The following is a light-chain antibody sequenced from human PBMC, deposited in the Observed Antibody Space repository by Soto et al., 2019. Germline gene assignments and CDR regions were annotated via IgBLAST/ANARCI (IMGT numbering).Light chain of an antibody. V-gene: IGLV3-21*04. CDR3: QVWDSSSDHSVV. CDR2: YDS. Sequence: SYELTQPPSVSVAPGKTARITCGGNNSGSKSVHWYQQKPGQAPVLVIYYDSNRPSGIPERFSGSNSGNADTLTISRVAAGDEADYYCQVWDSSSDHSVVFGGGTKLTVL. J-gene: IGLJ2*01. CDR1: NSGSKS.